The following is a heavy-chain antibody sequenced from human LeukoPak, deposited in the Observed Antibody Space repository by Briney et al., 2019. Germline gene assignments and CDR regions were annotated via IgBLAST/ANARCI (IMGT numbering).Heavy chain of an antibody. J-gene: IGHJ4*02. CDR3: ASGSGSSWYFYFDY. CDR1: GFTFSSYS. V-gene: IGHV3-20*04. CDR2: INWDGGRT. D-gene: IGHD6-13*01. Sequence: RPGGSLRLSCAASGFTFSSYSMNWVRQAPGKGLEWVSGINWDGGRTGYADSVKGRFTISRDNAKNSVYLQMNSLRAEDTALDYCASGSGSSWYFYFDYWGQGTLVTVSS.